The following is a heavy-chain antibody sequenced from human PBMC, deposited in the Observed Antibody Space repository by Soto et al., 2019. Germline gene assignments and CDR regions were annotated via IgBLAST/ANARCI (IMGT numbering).Heavy chain of an antibody. V-gene: IGHV3-74*01. Sequence: HLVESGGGLVQMGGSLRLSCAASGLTFSRNWIHWVRQAPGKGLEWVSYINSDGSTTTHADAVKGRFTISRDNSKNTVSLDMNSLRTEDTAVYYCGRDTSYGMDVWGQGTTVTVSS. CDR2: INSDGSTT. CDR3: GRDTSYGMDV. CDR1: GLTFSRNW. D-gene: IGHD3-3*01. J-gene: IGHJ6*02.